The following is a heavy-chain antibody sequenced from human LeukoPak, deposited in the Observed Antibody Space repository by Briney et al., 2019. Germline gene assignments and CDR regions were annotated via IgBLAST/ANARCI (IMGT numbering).Heavy chain of an antibody. Sequence: ASVKVSCKASGYTFTSYGISGVRQAPGQGLEWMGWISAYNGNTNYAQKLQGRVTMTTDTSTSTAYMELRSLRSDDMAVYYCAISSPAHYYFDYWGQRTLVTVSS. CDR1: GYTFTSYG. V-gene: IGHV1-18*03. CDR2: ISAYNGNT. D-gene: IGHD6-13*01. CDR3: AISSPAHYYFDY. J-gene: IGHJ4*02.